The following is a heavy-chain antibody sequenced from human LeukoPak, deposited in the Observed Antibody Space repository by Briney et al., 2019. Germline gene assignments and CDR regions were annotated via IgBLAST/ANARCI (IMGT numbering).Heavy chain of an antibody. CDR2: ISGSGGST. CDR1: GFTFSSYA. CDR3: AKDRLGYCTNGVCYGYYFDY. V-gene: IGHV3-23*01. J-gene: IGHJ4*02. Sequence: GGSLRLSCAASGFTFSSYAMSWVRQAPGKGLEWVSAISGSGGSTYYADSVKGRFTISRDNSKNTLYLQMDSLRAEDTAVYYCAKDRLGYCTNGVCYGYYFDYWGQGTLVTVSS. D-gene: IGHD2-8*01.